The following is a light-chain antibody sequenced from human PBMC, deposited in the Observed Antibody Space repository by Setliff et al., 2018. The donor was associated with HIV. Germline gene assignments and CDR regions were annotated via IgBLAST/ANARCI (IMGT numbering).Light chain of an antibody. V-gene: IGLV1-47*01. CDR3: AALDDSLSALSV. CDR1: TSNIGSNY. J-gene: IGLJ1*01. Sequence: QSVLTQPPSASGTPGQRVTISCSGSTSNIGSNYVYWYQQFPGTTPKLPIYRNNQRPSGVPDRFSGSKSATPASLAITGLRSEDEADYYCAALDDSLSALSVFGTGTKVTVL. CDR2: RNN.